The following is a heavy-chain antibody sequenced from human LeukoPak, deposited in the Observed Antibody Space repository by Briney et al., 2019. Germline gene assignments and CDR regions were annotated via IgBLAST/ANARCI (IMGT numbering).Heavy chain of an antibody. CDR3: ARHVRPLHSGSYYNGGIDY. CDR2: IYYSGST. Sequence: SETLSLTCAVYSGSFSGYYWGWIRQPPGKGLEWIGSIYYSGSTYYNPSLKSRVTISVDTSKNQFSLKLSSVTAADTAVYYCARHVRPLHSGSYYNGGIDYWGQGTLVTVSS. D-gene: IGHD3-10*01. V-gene: IGHV4-39*01. CDR1: SGSFSGYY. J-gene: IGHJ4*02.